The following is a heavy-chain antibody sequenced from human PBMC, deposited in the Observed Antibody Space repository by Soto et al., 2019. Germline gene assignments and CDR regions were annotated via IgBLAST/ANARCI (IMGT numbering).Heavy chain of an antibody. J-gene: IGHJ6*02. V-gene: IGHV4-4*07. Sequence: PSETLSLTCTVSCGSISSYYWSWIRQPAGKGLEWIGRIYTSGSTNYNPSLKSRVTMSVDTSKSQSSLKLSSVTAADTAVYYCARTYGSGSRAYYYYGMDVWGQGTTVTVSS. CDR1: CGSISSYY. CDR2: IYTSGST. CDR3: ARTYGSGSRAYYYYGMDV. D-gene: IGHD3-10*01.